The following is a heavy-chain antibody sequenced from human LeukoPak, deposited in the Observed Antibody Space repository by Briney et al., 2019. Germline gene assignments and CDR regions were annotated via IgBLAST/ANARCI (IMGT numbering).Heavy chain of an antibody. V-gene: IGHV3-73*01. CDR3: STSSSDFGY. Sequence: GGSLRLSCAASGFTFSSYWMSWVRQAPGKGLEWVGRIRNKANSYATTYAASVKGRFTISRDDSKNTAYLLMNSLKTEDTAVYYCSTSSSDFGYWGQGTLVTVSS. CDR2: IRNKANSYAT. CDR1: GFTFSSYW. J-gene: IGHJ4*02. D-gene: IGHD6-6*01.